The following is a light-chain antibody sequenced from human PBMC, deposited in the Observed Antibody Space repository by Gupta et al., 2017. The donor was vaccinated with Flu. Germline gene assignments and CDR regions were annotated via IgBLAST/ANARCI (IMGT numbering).Light chain of an antibody. J-gene: IGLJ3*02. Sequence: QSALTQPASVSGSPGQSITISCTGTSSDVGAYNYVSWYQQHPGKAPKLIIYEVSIRPSGVSDRFSGSKSGNTASLTISGLQAEDETDYYCSSYTRSSTTVFGGGTKLTVL. CDR3: SSYTRSSTTV. CDR1: SSDVGAYNY. V-gene: IGLV2-14*01. CDR2: EVS.